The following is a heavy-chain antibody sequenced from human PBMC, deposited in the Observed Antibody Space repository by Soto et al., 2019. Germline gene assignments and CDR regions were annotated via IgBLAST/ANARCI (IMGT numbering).Heavy chain of an antibody. D-gene: IGHD6-6*01. CDR2: INSDGSST. V-gene: IGHV3-74*01. Sequence: PGGSPRLSCAASGFTFSSYWMHWVRQAPGKGLVWVSRINSDGSSTSYADSVKGRFTISRDNAKNTLYLQMNSLRADDTAVYYCAREGGIEYSSPPGPSYYGMDAWGQGTTVTVSS. CDR3: AREGGIEYSSPPGPSYYGMDA. J-gene: IGHJ6*02. CDR1: GFTFSSYW.